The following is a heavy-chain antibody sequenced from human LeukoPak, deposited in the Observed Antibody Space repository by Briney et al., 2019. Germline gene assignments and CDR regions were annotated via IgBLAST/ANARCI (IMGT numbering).Heavy chain of an antibody. D-gene: IGHD6-13*01. CDR2: ISSSSSTI. V-gene: IGHV3-48*01. CDR1: GFTFSRYW. Sequence: GGSLRLSCAASGFTFSRYWMAWVRQAPGKGLDWVSYISSSSSTIYYADSVRGRFSISRDNAKNSLYLQMNSLRAEDTAVYYCARDSSPDYWGQGTLVTVSS. J-gene: IGHJ4*02. CDR3: ARDSSPDY.